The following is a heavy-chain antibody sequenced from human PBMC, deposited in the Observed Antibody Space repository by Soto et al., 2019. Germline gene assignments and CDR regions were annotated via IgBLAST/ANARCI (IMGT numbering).Heavy chain of an antibody. D-gene: IGHD3-9*01. CDR3: AKDRDIFIGYYKGGSPDY. V-gene: IGHV3-23*01. CDR2: MSGSGSSP. CDR1: GFTCSNYA. Sequence: GSLILSFAGSGFTCSNYAMSWVRQAPGKGFEWVSGMSGSGSSPFYADSVKGRFTISRDNSKNTMYLELNSLRAEDTAIYYCAKDRDIFIGYYKGGSPDYWGQGTLVTVSS. J-gene: IGHJ4*02.